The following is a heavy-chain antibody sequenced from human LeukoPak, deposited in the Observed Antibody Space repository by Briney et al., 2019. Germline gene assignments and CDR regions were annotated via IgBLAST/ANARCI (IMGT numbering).Heavy chain of an antibody. CDR3: ARDERYSDADHHYPDLGY. Sequence: ASVKVSCKASGYIFTGYYLFWVRQAPGQGLEWMGWINPNGGATRYAQKFRGRVTLTCDTSIRTTYMELSSLTSDDTAVYYCARDERYSDADHHYPDLGYWGQGTLVTVSS. V-gene: IGHV1-2*02. CDR2: INPNGGAT. CDR1: GYIFTGYY. J-gene: IGHJ4*02. D-gene: IGHD3-16*01.